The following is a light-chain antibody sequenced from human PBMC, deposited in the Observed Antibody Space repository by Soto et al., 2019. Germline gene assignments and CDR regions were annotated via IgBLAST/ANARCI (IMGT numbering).Light chain of an antibody. CDR3: QQYSTYPIT. Sequence: DIQMTQSPSTLSASVGDRVTITCRARQTISIWLAWYQQKPGKAPKLLIYKASSLESGLPSRFTGSGSGTEFTLTISSLQSDDFATYYCQQYSTYPITVGQGTRLEIK. CDR1: QTISIW. V-gene: IGKV1-5*03. J-gene: IGKJ5*01. CDR2: KAS.